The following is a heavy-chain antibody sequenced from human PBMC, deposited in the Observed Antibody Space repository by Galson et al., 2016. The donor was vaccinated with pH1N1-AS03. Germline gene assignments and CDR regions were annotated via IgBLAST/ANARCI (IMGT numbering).Heavy chain of an antibody. J-gene: IGHJ6*02. CDR2: INPNGGVT. CDR1: GYIFTGFY. Sequence: SVKVSCKASGYIFTGFYVHWVRQAPGQGLEWMGWINPNGGVTNYAQKFQAWVTMTGDTSISTAYMELYGLKSDDTAVYYCARDPRGPCSSATCPTTYYFGMDVWGQGTTVIVSS. V-gene: IGHV1-2*04. D-gene: IGHD1-26*01. CDR3: ARDPRGPCSSATCPTTYYFGMDV.